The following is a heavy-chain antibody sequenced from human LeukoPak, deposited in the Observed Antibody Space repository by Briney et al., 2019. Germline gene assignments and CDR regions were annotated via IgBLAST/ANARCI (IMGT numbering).Heavy chain of an antibody. CDR1: GFTFSSYG. V-gene: IGHV3-30*18. CDR2: ISSDGSSK. Sequence: GGSLRLSCAASGFTFSSYGIHWVRQAPGKGLEWVAGISSDGSSKDYSDSVKGRFTISRDNSKNTLYLQMNSLRVEDTAVYYCAKAAYCTSTSCHFSGYAQRPLDSWGQGTLVTVSS. D-gene: IGHD2-2*01. J-gene: IGHJ4*02. CDR3: AKAAYCTSTSCHFSGYAQRPLDS.